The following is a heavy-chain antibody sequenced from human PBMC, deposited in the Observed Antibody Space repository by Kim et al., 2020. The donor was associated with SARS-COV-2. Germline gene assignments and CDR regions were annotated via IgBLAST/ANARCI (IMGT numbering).Heavy chain of an antibody. J-gene: IGHJ4*02. CDR3: TKAYCSSTNCYIVY. Sequence: YADHLKGRFTISRANAKKSLYLQMNSLRAEDTALYYCTKAYCSSTNCYIVYWGQGTLVTVSS. V-gene: IGHV3-9*01. D-gene: IGHD2-2*02.